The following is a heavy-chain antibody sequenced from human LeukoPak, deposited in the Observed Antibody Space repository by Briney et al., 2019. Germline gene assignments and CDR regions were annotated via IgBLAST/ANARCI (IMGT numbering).Heavy chain of an antibody. CDR3: ARDPGTMVRGVPSNWFDP. D-gene: IGHD3-10*01. J-gene: IGHJ5*02. CDR2: IYYSGST. Sequence: SETLSLTCTVSGGSISSGAYYWSWIRQHPGKGLEWIGYIYYSGSTYYNPSLKSRVTISVDTSKNQFSLKLSSVTAADTAVYYCARDPGTMVRGVPSNWFDPWGQGTLVTVSS. CDR1: GGSISSGAYY. V-gene: IGHV4-31*03.